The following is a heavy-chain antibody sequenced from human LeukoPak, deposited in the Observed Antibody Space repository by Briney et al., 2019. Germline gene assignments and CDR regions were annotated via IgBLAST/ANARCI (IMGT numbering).Heavy chain of an antibody. D-gene: IGHD3-10*01. CDR1: GDSISSGDYY. CDR2: ISSSGST. CDR3: ARTTMVRGTYYMDV. J-gene: IGHJ6*03. Sequence: SQTLSLTCTVSGDSISSGDYYWSWIRQPAGKGLEWIGRISSSGSTNYNPSLKSRVTISVDTSKNQFSLKLSSVTAADTAVYYCARTTMVRGTYYMDVWGKGTTVTISS. V-gene: IGHV4-61*02.